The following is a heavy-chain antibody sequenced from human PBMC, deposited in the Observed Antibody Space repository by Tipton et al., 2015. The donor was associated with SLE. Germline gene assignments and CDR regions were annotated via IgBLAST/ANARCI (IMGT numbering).Heavy chain of an antibody. CDR3: ASGQYSSGWYADY. J-gene: IGHJ4*02. D-gene: IGHD6-19*01. CDR2: IYYSGNT. V-gene: IGHV4-59*01. CDR1: GGSITNYY. Sequence: TLSLTCTVSGGSITNYYWTWIRQPPGKGLEWLGEIYYSGNTNYSPSLKSRVTISVDTSKKQFSLNLSSVTAADTAVYYCASGQYSSGWYADYWGQGTLVTVSS.